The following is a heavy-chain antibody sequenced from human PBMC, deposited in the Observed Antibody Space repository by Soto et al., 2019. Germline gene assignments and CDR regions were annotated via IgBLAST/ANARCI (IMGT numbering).Heavy chain of an antibody. CDR1: GFTFSSYD. CDR3: AREYDSNMGDAFDI. D-gene: IGHD3-22*01. CDR2: IWYAGSNK. J-gene: IGHJ3*02. V-gene: IGHV3-33*01. Sequence: QVQLVESGGGVVQPGRSLRLSCAASGFTFSSYDMHWVRQAPGKGLEWVAVIWYAGSNKQYADSVKGRFTNSSDNSKNTLYLQMNSMRAEDMDGYNCAREYDSNMGDAFDIWGQGTMVTVSS.